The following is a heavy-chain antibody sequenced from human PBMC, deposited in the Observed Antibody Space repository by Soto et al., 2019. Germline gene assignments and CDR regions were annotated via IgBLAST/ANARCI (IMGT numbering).Heavy chain of an antibody. V-gene: IGHV3-7*01. Sequence: PGGSLRLSCGGSGFIFSAYYMTWVRQAPGKGLEWVGNINQDGSEQSLLDSVKGRFTFSRDNAKNSLHLQMNRLRAEDTAAYSRGSCDFWGRGTMVTVSS. CDR2: INQDGSEQ. J-gene: IGHJ3*01. CDR1: GFIFSAYY. CDR3: GSCDF.